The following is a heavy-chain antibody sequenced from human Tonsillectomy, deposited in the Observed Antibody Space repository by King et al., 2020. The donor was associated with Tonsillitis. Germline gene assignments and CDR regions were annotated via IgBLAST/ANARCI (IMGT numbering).Heavy chain of an antibody. V-gene: IGHV4-34*01. Sequence: VQLQQWGAGLLKPSETLSLTCAVYGGSFSGYYWSWIRQPPGKGLEWIGEINHSGSTNYNPSLKSRVTISLDTSKNQFSLKLRSVTAVDTAGYYCARIRSGSGKKGFFWGQGTLVTVSS. CDR2: INHSGST. J-gene: IGHJ4*02. CDR1: GGSFSGYY. D-gene: IGHD3-10*01. CDR3: ARIRSGSGKKGFF.